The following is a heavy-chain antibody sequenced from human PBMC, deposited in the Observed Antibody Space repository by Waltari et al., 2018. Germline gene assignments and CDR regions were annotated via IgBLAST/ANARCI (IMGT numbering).Heavy chain of an antibody. CDR3: ATGRQGITMVRGITPNHYYYGIDV. J-gene: IGHJ6*02. CDR1: GGTFSSYA. Sequence: QVQLVQSGAEVKKPGSSVRLSCKASGGTFSSYAISWVRQATGPGLEWMGGIIPIFKTANYVQKFKGRVTITADDSTSTAYLELSSLRSDDTAVYYCATGRQGITMVRGITPNHYYYGIDVWGQGTTVTVSS. D-gene: IGHD3-10*01. CDR2: IIPIFKTA. V-gene: IGHV1-69*01.